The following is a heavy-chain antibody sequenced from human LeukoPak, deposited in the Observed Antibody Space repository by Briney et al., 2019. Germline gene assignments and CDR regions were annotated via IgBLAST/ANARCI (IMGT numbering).Heavy chain of an antibody. CDR2: IIPIFGTA. D-gene: IGHD5-12*01. V-gene: IGHV1-69*06. CDR1: GYTFTSYA. CDR3: ATTPARYSGYRNKYYYYYMDV. J-gene: IGHJ6*03. Sequence: SVKVSCKASGYTFTSYAISWVRQAPGQGLEWMGGIIPIFGTANYAQKFQGRVTITADKSTSTAYMELSSLRSEDTAVYYCATTPARYSGYRNKYYYYYMDVWGKGTTVTVSS.